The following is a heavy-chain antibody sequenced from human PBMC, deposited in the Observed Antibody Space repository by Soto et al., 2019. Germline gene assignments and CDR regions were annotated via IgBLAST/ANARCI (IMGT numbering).Heavy chain of an antibody. D-gene: IGHD1-1*01. CDR2: ISGSGGST. CDR1: GFTFSSYA. J-gene: IGHJ4*02. V-gene: IGHV3-23*01. Sequence: PGGSLRLSCAASGFTFSSYAMSWVRQAPGKGLEWVSAISGSGGSTYYADSVKGRFTISRDNSKSTLYLQMNSLRAEDTAVYYCAKDTKEVPRYYFDYWGQGTLVTVSS. CDR3: AKDTKEVPRYYFDY.